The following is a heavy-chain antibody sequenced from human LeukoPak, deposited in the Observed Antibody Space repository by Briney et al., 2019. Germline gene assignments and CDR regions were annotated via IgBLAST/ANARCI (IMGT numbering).Heavy chain of an antibody. CDR1: GFTFSSYA. Sequence: SGGSLRLSCAASGFTFSSYAMSWVRQGLGKGLEWVANIKQDGSEKYYVDSVKGRFTISRDNAKNSLYLQMNSLRAEDTAVYYCARSNREFASGTGDFWGQGTLVTVSS. J-gene: IGHJ4*02. D-gene: IGHD3-10*01. CDR2: IKQDGSEK. V-gene: IGHV3-7*05. CDR3: ARSNREFASGTGDF.